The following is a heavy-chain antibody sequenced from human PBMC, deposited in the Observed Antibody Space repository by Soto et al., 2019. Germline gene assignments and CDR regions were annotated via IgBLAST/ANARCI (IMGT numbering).Heavy chain of an antibody. D-gene: IGHD7-27*01. CDR2: IYYGGST. V-gene: IGHV4-59*08. CDR3: AQNWNWGSLVH. CDR1: ADSISTDY. J-gene: IGHJ4*02. Sequence: SESLSLTCTVSADSISTDYWSWIRQSPGKGLEWIGFIYYGGSTNYNPSLKSRVIISVDTPKNQFSLKLSSVTAADTAAYYCAQNWNWGSLVHWGQGTLVTVSS.